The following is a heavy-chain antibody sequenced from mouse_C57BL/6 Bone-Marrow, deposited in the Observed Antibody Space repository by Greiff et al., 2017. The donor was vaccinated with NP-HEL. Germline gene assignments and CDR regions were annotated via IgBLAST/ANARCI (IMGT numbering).Heavy chain of an antibody. CDR2: IYPGGGYT. D-gene: IGHD3-2*02. J-gene: IGHJ4*01. CDR1: GYTFTNYW. CDR3: ARSGELRLRAMDY. V-gene: IGHV1-63*01. Sequence: QVQLQQSGAELVRPGTSVKMSCKASGYTFTNYWIGWAKQRPGHGLEWIGDIYPGGGYTNYNEKFKGKATLPADKSSSTAYMQFSSLTSEDSAIYYCARSGELRLRAMDYWGQGTSVTVSS.